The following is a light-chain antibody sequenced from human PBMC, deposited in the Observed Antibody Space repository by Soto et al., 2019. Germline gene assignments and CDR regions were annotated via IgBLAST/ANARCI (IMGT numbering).Light chain of an antibody. CDR2: DVN. V-gene: IGLV2-14*01. J-gene: IGLJ2*01. CDR3: SSYTSTSTVV. CDR1: SSDVGGYNH. Sequence: QSVLTQPASGSGSPGQSITISCTGTSSDVGGYNHVSWYQHHPGQAPKLMIYDVNNRPSGVSNRFSGSKSGNTASLTISGLQADDEADYYCSSYTSTSTVVFGGGTKLTVL.